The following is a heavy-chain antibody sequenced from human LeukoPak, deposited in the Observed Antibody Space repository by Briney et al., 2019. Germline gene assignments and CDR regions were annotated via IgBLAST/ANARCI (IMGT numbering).Heavy chain of an antibody. Sequence: SETLSLTCTVSGGSISSYYWSWIRQPPGKGLEWIGYIYYSGSTNYNPSLKSRVTISVDTSKNQFSLKLSSVTAADTAVYYCASLPMAARPHFDYWGQGTLVTVSS. D-gene: IGHD6-6*01. CDR2: IYYSGST. J-gene: IGHJ4*02. CDR3: ASLPMAARPHFDY. CDR1: GGSISSYY. V-gene: IGHV4-59*01.